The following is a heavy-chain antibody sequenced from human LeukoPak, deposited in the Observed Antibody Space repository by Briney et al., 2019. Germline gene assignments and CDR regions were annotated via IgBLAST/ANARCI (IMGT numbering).Heavy chain of an antibody. CDR1: GFTFSDYY. D-gene: IGHD5-18*01. CDR2: ISSSGSTI. J-gene: IGHJ6*02. CDR3: ARDAADRIQLSFYGMDV. Sequence: GGPLRLSCAASGFTFSDYYMSWIRQAPGKGLEWVSYISSSGSTIYYADSVKGRFTISRDNAKNSLYLQMNSLRAEDTAVYYCARDAADRIQLSFYGMDVWGQGTTVTVSS. V-gene: IGHV3-11*01.